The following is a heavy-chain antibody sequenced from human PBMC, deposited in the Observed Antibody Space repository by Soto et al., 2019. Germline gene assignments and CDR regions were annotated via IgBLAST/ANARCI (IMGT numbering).Heavy chain of an antibody. CDR1: GYTFTSYG. D-gene: IGHD1-20*01. CDR2: ISAYNGNT. J-gene: IGHJ6*02. V-gene: IGHV1-18*01. CDR3: ARDRGYNWNSFLENYGMDV. Sequence: GASVKVSCKASGYTFTSYGISWVRQAPGQGLEWMRWISAYNGNTNYAQKLQGRVTMTTDTSTSTAYMELRSLRSDDTAVYYCARDRGYNWNSFLENYGMDVWGQGTTVTVSS.